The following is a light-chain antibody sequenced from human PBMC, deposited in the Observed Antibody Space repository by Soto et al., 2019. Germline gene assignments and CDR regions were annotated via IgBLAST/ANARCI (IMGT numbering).Light chain of an antibody. V-gene: IGLV2-14*01. Sequence: QSALTQPASVSGSPGQSITISCTGTSSDVGGYNFVSWYQQHPGRAPKPLIYEVSRRPPGVSNRFSGSKSGDTASLTISGLQAEDEADYYCYSYRGYYTRVFGTGTKVTVL. CDR2: EVS. CDR3: YSYRGYYTRV. J-gene: IGLJ1*01. CDR1: SSDVGGYNF.